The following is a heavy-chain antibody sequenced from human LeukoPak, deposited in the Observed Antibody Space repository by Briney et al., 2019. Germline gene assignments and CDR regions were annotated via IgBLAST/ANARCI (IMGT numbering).Heavy chain of an antibody. CDR1: GGSISSGSYY. V-gene: IGHV4-61*01. D-gene: IGHD3-10*01. CDR3: ARRPNYGSGSSFDY. CDR2: IYYSGST. Sequence: SETLSLTCTVSGGSISSGSYYWSWTRQPPGKGQEWIGDIYYSGSTNYNPSLKSRVTISVHTSKTQFSLKLSSVTAADTAVYYCARRPNYGSGSSFDYWGQGTLVTVSS. J-gene: IGHJ4*02.